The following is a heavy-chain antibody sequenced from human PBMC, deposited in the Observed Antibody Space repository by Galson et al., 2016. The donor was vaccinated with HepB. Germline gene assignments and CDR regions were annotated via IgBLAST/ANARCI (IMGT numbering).Heavy chain of an antibody. V-gene: IGHV4-61*01. CDR3: AREMSGYDWRYFDN. CDR1: GASISGGNYY. Sequence: SETLSLTCTVSGASISGGNYYWSWIRQSPGKGLEWIANMYYRGSTNYNPSLKSRVFMSMDTSKKQFSLRLSSVTAADTAVYFCAREMSGYDWRYFDNWGQGTLVTVSS. D-gene: IGHD5-12*01. J-gene: IGHJ4*02. CDR2: MYYRGST.